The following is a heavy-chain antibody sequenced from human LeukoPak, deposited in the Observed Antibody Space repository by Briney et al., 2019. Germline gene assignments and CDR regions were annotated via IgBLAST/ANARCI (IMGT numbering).Heavy chain of an antibody. CDR3: ARKGNSGYEPYYYYYMDV. V-gene: IGHV3-7*01. CDR1: GFRFNTYW. J-gene: IGHJ6*03. Sequence: GGSLRLSCAASGFRFNTYWMSWVRQAPGKGLEWVANIKQDGNEKYYADSVKGRFTISRDNGKNSLDLQMNSLRADDTAVYYCARKGNSGYEPYYYYYMDVWGKGTTVTISS. CDR2: IKQDGNEK. D-gene: IGHD5-12*01.